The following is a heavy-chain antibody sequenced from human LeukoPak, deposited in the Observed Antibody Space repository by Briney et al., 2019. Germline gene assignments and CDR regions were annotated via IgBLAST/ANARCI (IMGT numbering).Heavy chain of an antibody. CDR3: ARVANAYYGMDV. D-gene: IGHD1-1*01. CDR2: IGTAGDT. Sequence: GGSLRLSCAASGFTFSSYDMHWVRQATGKGLEWVSAIGTAGDTYYPGSVKGRFTISRENAKNSLYLQMNSLRAGDTAVYYCARVANAYYGMDVWGQGTTVTVSS. CDR1: GFTFSSYD. J-gene: IGHJ6*02. V-gene: IGHV3-13*01.